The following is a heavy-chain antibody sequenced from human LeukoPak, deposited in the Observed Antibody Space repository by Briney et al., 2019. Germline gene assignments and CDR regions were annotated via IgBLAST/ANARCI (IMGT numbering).Heavy chain of an antibody. V-gene: IGHV3-23*01. CDR2: ISASGGST. D-gene: IGHD7-27*01. CDR3: AKDRPLNWGYHFDY. CDR1: GFTFSNYA. J-gene: IGHJ4*02. Sequence: GGSLRLSCAASGFTFSNYAMTWVRQAPGKGLEWISSISASGGSTYYADSVRGRFTISRDTSKNTVYLQMNSLRAEDTAVYYCAKDRPLNWGYHFDYWGQGTLVTVSS.